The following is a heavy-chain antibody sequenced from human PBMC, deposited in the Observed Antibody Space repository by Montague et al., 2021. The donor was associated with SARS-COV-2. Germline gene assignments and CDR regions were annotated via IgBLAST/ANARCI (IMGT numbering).Heavy chain of an antibody. V-gene: IGHV4-61*02. J-gene: IGHJ5*02. Sequence: TLSLTCTVSGGSIRSGIYYWSWIRQPAGKGLEWIGRIYTSGSTNYNPSLNSRVTISVDTSKNQFSLKLSSVTAADTAVYYCARGTTVSSSGYYTGWFDPWGQGTLVIVSS. D-gene: IGHD3-3*01. CDR1: GGSIRSGIYY. CDR2: IYTSGST. CDR3: ARGTTVSSSGYYTGWFDP.